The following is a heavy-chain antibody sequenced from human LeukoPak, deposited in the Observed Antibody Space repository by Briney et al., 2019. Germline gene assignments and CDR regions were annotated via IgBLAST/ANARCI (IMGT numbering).Heavy chain of an antibody. J-gene: IGHJ4*02. CDR3: AMFGYYYDSSGYYDY. CDR1: GYTLTELS. D-gene: IGHD3-22*01. CDR2: FDPEDGET. Sequence: ASVKVSCKVSGYTLTELSMHWVRQAPGKGLEWMGGFDPEDGETIYAQKFQGRVTMTEDTSTDTAYMELSSLRSEDTAVYYCAMFGYYYDSSGYYDYWGQGTLVTVSS. V-gene: IGHV1-24*01.